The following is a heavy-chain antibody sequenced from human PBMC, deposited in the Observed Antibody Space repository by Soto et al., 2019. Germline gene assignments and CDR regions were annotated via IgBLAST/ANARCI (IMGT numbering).Heavy chain of an antibody. CDR1: GFTFSSYA. CDR2: ISGSGGST. J-gene: IGHJ6*02. V-gene: IGHV3-23*01. CDR3: ATLSMVRGVTTYYGMDV. D-gene: IGHD3-10*01. Sequence: PGGSLRLSCAASGFTFSSYAMSWVRQAPGKGLEWVSAISGSGGSTYYADSVKGRFTISRDNSKNTLYLQMNSLRAEDTAVYYCATLSMVRGVTTYYGMDVWGQGTTVTVSS.